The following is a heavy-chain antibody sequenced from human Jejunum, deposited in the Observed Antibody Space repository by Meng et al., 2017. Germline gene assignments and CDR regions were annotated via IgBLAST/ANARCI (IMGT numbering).Heavy chain of an antibody. Sequence: EVQLVESGGGLVQPGGSLRFSCAASGFTFRTRWMHWVRQAPGRGLEWVSRIDDDGNTIDYAGSVKGRFTISRDNAKNSLYLQMNSLRAEDTAVYYCTTAGAYPFDYWGQGTLVTVSS. CDR2: IDDDGNTI. CDR3: TTAGAYPFDY. CDR1: GFTFRTRW. V-gene: IGHV3-74*01. J-gene: IGHJ4*02.